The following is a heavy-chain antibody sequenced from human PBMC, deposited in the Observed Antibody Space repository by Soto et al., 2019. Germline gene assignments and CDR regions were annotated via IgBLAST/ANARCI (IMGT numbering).Heavy chain of an antibody. CDR1: GFTFSSYG. Sequence: QVQLVESGGGVDQPGRSLRLSCTASGFTFSSYGMHWVRQAPGKGLEWLGVISSYGSNKNYADSVKGGFTISRDNSKNTLNLQMNSLRAEDTVFYYWAKNVLEGRHGFFGYFVGGIDLRGQGTTVTVSS. J-gene: IGHJ6*02. D-gene: IGHD3-22*01. CDR3: AKNVLEGRHGFFGYFVGGIDL. V-gene: IGHV3-30*18. CDR2: ISSYGSNK.